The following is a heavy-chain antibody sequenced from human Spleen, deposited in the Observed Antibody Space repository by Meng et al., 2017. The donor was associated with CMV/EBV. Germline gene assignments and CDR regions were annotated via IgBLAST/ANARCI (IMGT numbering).Heavy chain of an antibody. CDR1: GFTFSSYW. CDR3: ASQQLGGQRYYYYYYGMDV. Sequence: GESLKTSCAASGFTFSSYWMHWVRQAPGKGLVWVSRINSDGSSTSYADSVKGRFTISRDNAKNTLHLQMNSLRAEDTAVYYCASQQLGGQRYYYYYYGMDVWGQGTTVTVSS. D-gene: IGHD6-13*01. CDR2: INSDGSST. V-gene: IGHV3-74*01. J-gene: IGHJ6*02.